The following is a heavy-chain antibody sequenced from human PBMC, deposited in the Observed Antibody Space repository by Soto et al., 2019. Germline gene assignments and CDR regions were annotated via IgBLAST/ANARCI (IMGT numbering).Heavy chain of an antibody. D-gene: IGHD2-2*01. CDR2: IKSKTDGGTT. CDR3: TTELGYCSSTSCYLVDY. J-gene: IGHJ4*02. CDR1: GFTFSNAW. V-gene: IGHV3-15*01. Sequence: GSLILSCAASGFTFSNAWMSLVRQAPGKGLEWVGRIKSKTDGGTTDYAAPVKGRFTISRDDSKNTLYLQMNRLKTEDTAVYYCTTELGYCSSTSCYLVDYWGQGTLVTVSS.